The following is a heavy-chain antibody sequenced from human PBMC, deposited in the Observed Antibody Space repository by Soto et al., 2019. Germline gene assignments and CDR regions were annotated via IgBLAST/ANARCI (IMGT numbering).Heavy chain of an antibody. J-gene: IGHJ3*02. D-gene: IGHD2-2*02. CDR1: GYTFIGYY. CDR3: ARGSCSSTSCYTGIAAAGNDAFDI. Sequence: WASVKVSCKASGYTFIGYYIHWVRQAPGQGLEWMGRINPRSGDTTYAQKFQGRLTMTTDKSISTAYMELSSLRSEDTAVYYCARGSCSSTSCYTGIAAAGNDAFDIWGQGTMVTVSS. CDR2: INPRSGDT. V-gene: IGHV1-2*06.